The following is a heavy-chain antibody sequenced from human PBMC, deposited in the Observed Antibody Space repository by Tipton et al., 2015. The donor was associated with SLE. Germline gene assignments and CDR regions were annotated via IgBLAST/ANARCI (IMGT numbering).Heavy chain of an antibody. Sequence: QLVQSGAEVKKPGSSVKVSCKVSGGTFSSYTISWVRQAPGQGLEWMGRIIPILGTANYAQKFQGRVTITADKSTSTAYMELSSPRSEDTAVYYCADGGYCSSTSCQDAFDIWGQGTMVTVSS. CDR2: IIPILGTA. V-gene: IGHV1-69*08. CDR1: GGTFSSYT. J-gene: IGHJ3*02. CDR3: ADGGYCSSTSCQDAFDI. D-gene: IGHD2-2*01.